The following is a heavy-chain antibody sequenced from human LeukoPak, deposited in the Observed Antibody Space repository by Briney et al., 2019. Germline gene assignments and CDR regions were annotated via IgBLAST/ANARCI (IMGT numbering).Heavy chain of an antibody. D-gene: IGHD2-15*01. CDR2: IVVGSGNT. CDR1: GFTFTSSA. Sequence: SVKVSCKASGFTFTSSAMQWVRQARGQRLEWIGWIVVGSGNTNYAQKFQERVTITRDMSTSTAYMELSSLRSEDTAVYYCARLGSGDDDAFDIWGQGTMVTVSS. J-gene: IGHJ3*02. V-gene: IGHV1-58*02. CDR3: ARLGSGDDDAFDI.